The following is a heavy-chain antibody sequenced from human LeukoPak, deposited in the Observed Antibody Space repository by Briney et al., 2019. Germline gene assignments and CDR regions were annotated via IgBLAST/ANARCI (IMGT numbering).Heavy chain of an antibody. V-gene: IGHV3-53*01. CDR1: GFTVSSNY. D-gene: IGHD3-22*01. CDR2: IYSGGST. J-gene: IGHJ3*02. Sequence: GGSLRLSCAASGFTVSSNYMSWVRQAPGKGLEWVSVIYSGGSTYYADSVKGRFTISRDNSKNTLYLQMNSLRAEDTAVYYCARAYYDSSGQTDAFDIWGQGTMVTVSS. CDR3: ARAYYDSSGQTDAFDI.